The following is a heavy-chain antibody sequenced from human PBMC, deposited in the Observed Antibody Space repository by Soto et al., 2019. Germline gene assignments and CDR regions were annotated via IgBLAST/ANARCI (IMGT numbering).Heavy chain of an antibody. CDR2: INTYNGNT. Sequence: QVQLVQSGAEVKNPGASVKVSCKASGYTFTRYGSGWARQAPGQELEWMGWINTYNGNTNYAQNVQGRVTLTTDTSTSTAYMELRSLRSNDTAIYYCAMVDVYVTPSPQDVWGQGTTVIVSS. J-gene: IGHJ6*02. D-gene: IGHD3-16*01. CDR3: AMVDVYVTPSPQDV. CDR1: GYTFTRYG. V-gene: IGHV1-18*01.